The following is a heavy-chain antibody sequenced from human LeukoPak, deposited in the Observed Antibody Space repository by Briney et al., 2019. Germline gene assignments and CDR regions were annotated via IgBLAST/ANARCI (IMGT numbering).Heavy chain of an antibody. V-gene: IGHV3-11*01. J-gene: IGHJ4*02. CDR2: ISSSGTTI. CDR3: AREVGATPYFDY. D-gene: IGHD1-26*01. Sequence: GGSLRLSCAASGFTFSDYYMSWIRQAPGKGLEWVSYISSSGTTIYNADSVKGRFTISRDNAKNSLYLQMNSLRAEDTAVYYCAREVGATPYFDYWDQGTLVTVSS. CDR1: GFTFSDYY.